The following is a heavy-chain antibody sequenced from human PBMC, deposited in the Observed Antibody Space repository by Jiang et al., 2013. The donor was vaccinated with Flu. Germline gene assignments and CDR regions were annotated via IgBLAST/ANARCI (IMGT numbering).Heavy chain of an antibody. CDR1: GFTFSNAW. Sequence: VQLLESGGGLVKPGGSLRLSCAASGFTFSNAWMNWVRQAPGKGLEWVGRIKSRTDGGTTDYAAPVKGRFTISRDESENTLYLQLNSVKIEDTAIYYCTTPEYMIPFGGDISKAGRDHWG. D-gene: IGHD3-16*02. CDR2: IKSRTDGGTT. V-gene: IGHV3-15*07. CDR3: TTPEYMIPFGGDISKAGRDH. J-gene: IGHJ4*01.